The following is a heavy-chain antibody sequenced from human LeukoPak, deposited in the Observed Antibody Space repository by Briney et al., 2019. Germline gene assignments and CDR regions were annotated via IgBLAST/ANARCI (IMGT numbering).Heavy chain of an antibody. J-gene: IGHJ4*02. V-gene: IGHV4-59*01. CDR3: AHSQYSSGWYFSY. Sequence: SETLSLTCTVSGGSISSYYWSWIRQPPGKGLEWIGYIYYSGSTNCNPSLKSRVTISVDTSKNQFSLKLSSVTAADTAVYYCAHSQYSSGWYFSYWGQGTLVTVSS. D-gene: IGHD6-19*01. CDR2: IYYSGST. CDR1: GGSISSYY.